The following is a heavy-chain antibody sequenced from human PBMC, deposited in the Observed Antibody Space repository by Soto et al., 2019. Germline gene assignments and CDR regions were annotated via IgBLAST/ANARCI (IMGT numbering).Heavy chain of an antibody. D-gene: IGHD6-13*01. J-gene: IGHJ4*02. CDR2: IFYRGNT. CDR3: ARRVMGSTWYFDF. V-gene: IGHV4-39*01. Sequence: QLQLQESGPGQVKPSETLSLTCSVSGGSISGSLFYWGWVRQPPGKGLEWIGNIFYRGNTYYSPSLKSRVTVSVETSKNQFSLKLTSVTAADTAVYYCARRVMGSTWYFDFWGQGTLVTVSS. CDR1: GGSISGSLFY.